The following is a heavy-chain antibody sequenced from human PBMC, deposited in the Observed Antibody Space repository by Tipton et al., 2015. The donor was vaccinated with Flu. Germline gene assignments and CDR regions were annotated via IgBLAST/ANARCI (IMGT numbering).Heavy chain of an antibody. J-gene: IGHJ3*02. CDR2: IYRGGTT. V-gene: IGHV3-66*03. D-gene: IGHD5-12*01. CDR1: GFTVSGNY. CDR3: ATLGNSGTDGFDI. Sequence: QLVQSGGGLIQPGGSLRLSCAASGFTVSGNYMSWVRQAPGKGLQWVSVIYRGGTTYVADSVKGRCTISRDNSKNTLYLQWNSLTTEDTAVYYCATLGNSGTDGFDIWGQGTMVTVAS.